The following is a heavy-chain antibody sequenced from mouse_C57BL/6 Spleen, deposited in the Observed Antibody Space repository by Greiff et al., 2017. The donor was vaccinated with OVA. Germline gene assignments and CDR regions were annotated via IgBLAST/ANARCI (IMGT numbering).Heavy chain of an antibody. CDR1: GFTFSSYA. Sequence: EVNVVESGEGLVKPGGSLKLSCAASGFTFSSYAMSWVRQTPEKRLEWVAYISSGGDYIYYADTVKGRFTISRDNARNTLYLQMSSLKSEDTAMYYCTRDLGAGTPLGYWGQGTTLTVSS. J-gene: IGHJ2*01. CDR2: ISSGGDYI. CDR3: TRDLGAGTPLGY. D-gene: IGHD4-1*01. V-gene: IGHV5-9-1*02.